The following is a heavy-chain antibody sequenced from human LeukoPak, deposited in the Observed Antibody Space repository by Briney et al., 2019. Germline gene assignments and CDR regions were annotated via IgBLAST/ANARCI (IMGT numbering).Heavy chain of an antibody. Sequence: ASVKVSCKASGGTFSSYAISWVRQAPGQGLEWMGGIIPIFGTANYAQKFQGRVTITADKSTSTAYMELSSLRSEDTAVYYCATSTYSSSWYWFDPWGQGTLVTVSS. J-gene: IGHJ5*02. D-gene: IGHD6-13*01. CDR1: GGTFSSYA. CDR2: IIPIFGTA. CDR3: ATSTYSSSWYWFDP. V-gene: IGHV1-69*06.